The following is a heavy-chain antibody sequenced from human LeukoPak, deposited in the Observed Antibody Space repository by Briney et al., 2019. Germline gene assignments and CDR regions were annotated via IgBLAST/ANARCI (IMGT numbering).Heavy chain of an antibody. Sequence: GGSLTLSCAASGFTFSSYWMTWVRQAPGKGLEWVASIKQDGTEENYVDSVRGRFTISRDNDKNSLFLQMGGLRAEDTAVYYCASHNGSGHGYYYYGMDVWGKGTTVIVSP. CDR2: IKQDGTEE. CDR3: ASHNGSGHGYYYYGMDV. D-gene: IGHD3-10*01. J-gene: IGHJ6*04. V-gene: IGHV3-7*03. CDR1: GFTFSSYW.